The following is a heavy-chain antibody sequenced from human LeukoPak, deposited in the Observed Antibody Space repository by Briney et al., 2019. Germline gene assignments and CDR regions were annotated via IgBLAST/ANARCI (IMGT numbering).Heavy chain of an antibody. CDR2: IIPILGIA. J-gene: IGHJ5*02. CDR1: GGTFSSYT. CDR3: ASTVDYYGSGRLTTPNNWFDP. Sequence: SVKVSRKASGGTFSSYTISWVRQAPGQGLEWMGRIIPILGIANYAQKFQGRVTITADKSTSTAYMELGSLRSEDTAVYYCASTVDYYGSGRLTTPNNWFDPWGQGTLVTVSS. D-gene: IGHD3-10*01. V-gene: IGHV1-69*02.